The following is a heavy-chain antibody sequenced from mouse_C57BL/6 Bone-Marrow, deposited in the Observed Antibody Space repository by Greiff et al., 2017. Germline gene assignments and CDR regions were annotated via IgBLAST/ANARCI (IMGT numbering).Heavy chain of an antibody. CDR3: ARQESY. J-gene: IGHJ2*01. Sequence: QVHVKQPGAELVKPGASVKLSCKASGYTFTSYWMQWVKQRPGQGLEWIGEIDPSDSYTNYNQKFKGKATLTVDTSSSTAYMQLSSLTSEDSAVYYCARQESYWGQGTTLTVSS. CDR2: IDPSDSYT. CDR1: GYTFTSYW. V-gene: IGHV1-50*01.